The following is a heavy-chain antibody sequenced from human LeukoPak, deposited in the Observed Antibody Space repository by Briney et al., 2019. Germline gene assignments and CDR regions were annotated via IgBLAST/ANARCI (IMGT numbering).Heavy chain of an antibody. Sequence: SETLSLTCAFDGGSFSTYYWSWIRQPPGKELEWIGEINHSGRTNYNPSLKSRITISVDTSKNRFSLRLSSVTAADTAVYYSARPRLAARGAFDTWGQGTLVTVSS. CDR1: GGSFSTYY. V-gene: IGHV4-34*01. D-gene: IGHD6-6*01. CDR3: ARPRLAARGAFDT. J-gene: IGHJ5*02. CDR2: INHSGRT.